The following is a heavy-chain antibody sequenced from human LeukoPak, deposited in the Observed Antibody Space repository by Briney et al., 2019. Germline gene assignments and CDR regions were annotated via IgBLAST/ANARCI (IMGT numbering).Heavy chain of an antibody. D-gene: IGHD2-21*02. V-gene: IGHV1-46*01. CDR3: ARDHGYCGGDCYSIRSGYYYYYGMDV. CDR2: INLRGGST. CDR1: GYTFTSYY. J-gene: IGHJ6*02. Sequence: ASVKVSCKASGYTFTSYYMHWVRQAPGQGLAGMGIINLRGGSTSYAQKFQGRVTMTRDTSTSTVYMELRSLRSEDTAVYYCARDHGYCGGDCYSIRSGYYYYYGMDVWGQGTTVTVSS.